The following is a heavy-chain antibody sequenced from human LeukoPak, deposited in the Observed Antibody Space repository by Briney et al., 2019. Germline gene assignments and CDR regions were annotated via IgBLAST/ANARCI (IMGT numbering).Heavy chain of an antibody. CDR1: GGSISSYY. CDR2: IYNSGST. V-gene: IGHV4-4*07. CDR3: ARAIWYGSGTTAFDY. Sequence: SETLSLTCTVSGGSISSYYWSWIRQPAGKGLEWIGRIYNSGSTNYNTNYNPSLTSRVSMSVDTSKNQFSLKLNSVSAADTAVYFCARAIWYGSGTTAFDYWGQGTLVTVSP. J-gene: IGHJ4*02. D-gene: IGHD3-10*01.